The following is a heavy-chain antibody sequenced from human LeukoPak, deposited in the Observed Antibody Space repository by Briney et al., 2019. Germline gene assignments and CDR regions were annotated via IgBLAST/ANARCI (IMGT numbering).Heavy chain of an antibody. CDR3: ARFDRGRNWFDP. Sequence: SETLSLTCTVSGGSISSYYWGWIRQPAGKGLEWIGRIYTSGSTDYNPSLKSRVTMSVDTSKNQFSLKLSSVTAADTAVYYCARFDRGRNWFDPWGQGTLVTVSS. J-gene: IGHJ5*02. CDR2: IYTSGST. D-gene: IGHD1-26*01. V-gene: IGHV4-4*07. CDR1: GGSISSYY.